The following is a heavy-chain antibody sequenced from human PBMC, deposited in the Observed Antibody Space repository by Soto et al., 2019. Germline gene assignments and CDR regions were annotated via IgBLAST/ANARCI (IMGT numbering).Heavy chain of an antibody. CDR3: ARGRGAAAGTRWWEYYYYGMDV. Sequence: PSETLSLTCTVYGGSFSGYYWSWIRQPPGKGLKWIGEINHSGSTNYNPSLKSRVTISVDTSKNQFSLKLSSVTAADTAVYYCARGRGAAAGTRWWEYYYYGMDVWGQGTTVTVSS. V-gene: IGHV4-34*01. CDR2: INHSGST. J-gene: IGHJ6*02. D-gene: IGHD6-13*01. CDR1: GGSFSGYY.